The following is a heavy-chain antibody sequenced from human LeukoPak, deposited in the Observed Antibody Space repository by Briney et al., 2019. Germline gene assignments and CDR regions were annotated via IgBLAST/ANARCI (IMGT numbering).Heavy chain of an antibody. Sequence: PSETLSLTCTVSGGSISSYYWSWIRQAPGKGLEWVSSISSSSNYIYYADSVKGRFTISRDNAKNSLYLQMNSLRAEDTAVYYCARDRYYDSRETAQWGQGTLVTVSS. CDR3: ARDRYYDSRETAQ. D-gene: IGHD3-22*01. V-gene: IGHV3-21*01. CDR2: ISSSSNYI. CDR1: GGSISSYY. J-gene: IGHJ4*02.